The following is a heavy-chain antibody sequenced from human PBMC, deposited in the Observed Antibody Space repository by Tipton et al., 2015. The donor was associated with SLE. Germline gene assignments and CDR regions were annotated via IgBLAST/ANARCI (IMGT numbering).Heavy chain of an antibody. CDR2: INEDGSEK. Sequence: SLRLSCVVSGFTFSDRYFSWIRQAPGKGLEWVANINEDGSEKYYVDSVEGRFAISRDNAKNSLYLQMNSLRAEDTAVYYCLTGTTLGYWGQGTLVTVSS. D-gene: IGHD1-7*01. V-gene: IGHV3-7*01. CDR1: GFTFSDRY. J-gene: IGHJ4*02. CDR3: LTGTTLGY.